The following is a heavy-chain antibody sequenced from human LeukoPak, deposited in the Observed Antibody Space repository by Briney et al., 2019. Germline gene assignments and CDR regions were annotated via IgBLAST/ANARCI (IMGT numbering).Heavy chain of an antibody. J-gene: IGHJ1*01. Sequence: SQTLSLTCTVSGGSISSGSYYWSWIRQPAGKGLEWIGRIYTSGSTNYNPSLKSRVTISVDTSKNQFSLKLSSVTAADTAVYYCAKEMGDSSRTRYFYHWGQGTLVTVSS. CDR1: GGSISSGSYY. CDR3: AKEMGDSSRTRYFYH. V-gene: IGHV4-61*02. D-gene: IGHD3-22*01. CDR2: IYTSGST.